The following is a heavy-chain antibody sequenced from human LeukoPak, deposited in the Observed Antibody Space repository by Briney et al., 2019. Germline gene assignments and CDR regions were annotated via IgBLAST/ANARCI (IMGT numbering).Heavy chain of an antibody. V-gene: IGHV4-59*01. Sequence: SETLSLTCTVSGGSISSYYWTWIRQPPGKGLEYIGYVYYNGSTNYNPSLRSRVTISVDTSKNQFSLKLTSITAADTAMYYCARGLGSGWPFDYWGQGTLVTVSS. J-gene: IGHJ4*02. CDR3: ARGLGSGWPFDY. D-gene: IGHD6-19*01. CDR2: VYYNGST. CDR1: GGSISSYY.